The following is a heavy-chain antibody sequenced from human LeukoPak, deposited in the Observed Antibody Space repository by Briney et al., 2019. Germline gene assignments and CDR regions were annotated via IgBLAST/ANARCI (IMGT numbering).Heavy chain of an antibody. CDR1: GFTFSSYA. CDR3: ARAWSYCSSTSCPILFDY. J-gene: IGHJ4*02. V-gene: IGHV3-23*01. Sequence: GGSLRLSCAVSGFTFSSYAMTWVRRPPGKGLEWVSVISGSGGRTYYADSVKGRFTISRDNSKNTLYLQMNSLRAEDTAVYYCARAWSYCSSTSCPILFDYWGQGTLVTVSS. CDR2: ISGSGGRT. D-gene: IGHD2-2*01.